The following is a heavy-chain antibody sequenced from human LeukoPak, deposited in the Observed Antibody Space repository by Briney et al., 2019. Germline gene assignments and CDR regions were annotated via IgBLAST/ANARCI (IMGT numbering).Heavy chain of an antibody. V-gene: IGHV3-23*01. D-gene: IGHD3-22*01. CDR1: GFTFSSFA. J-gene: IGHJ5*02. Sequence: GESLRLSCAASGFTFSSFAMTWVRQAPGKGLEWVSGISGSGGNTYYADSVRGRFTISRDNSKNTLYLQLNSLTAEDTALYYCAKGLEDRHDSSGYYSNWFDPWGQGTLVTVSS. CDR3: AKGLEDRHDSSGYYSNWFDP. CDR2: ISGSGGNT.